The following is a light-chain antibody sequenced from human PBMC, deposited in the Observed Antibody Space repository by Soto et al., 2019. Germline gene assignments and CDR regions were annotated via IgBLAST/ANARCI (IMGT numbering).Light chain of an antibody. CDR3: QQYNNWPPDRT. Sequence: EIVMTQSPATLSVSPGERATLSCRASQSVSSNLAWYQQKPGQAPRLLIYGASTRATGIPARFSGSGSGTEFTLTLSSLQSEDFAFYFCQQYNNWPPDRTFGQGTKVEMK. V-gene: IGKV3-15*01. J-gene: IGKJ1*01. CDR1: QSVSSN. CDR2: GAS.